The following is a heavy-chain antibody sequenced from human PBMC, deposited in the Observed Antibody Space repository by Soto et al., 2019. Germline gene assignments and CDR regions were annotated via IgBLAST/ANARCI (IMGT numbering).Heavy chain of an antibody. CDR2: IFSDNER. J-gene: IGHJ6*02. CDR1: GFSLTTVKMG. D-gene: IGHD4-17*01. V-gene: IGHV2-26*01. Sequence: SGRTLVTPTTTLTLTCTVSGFSLTTVKMGVSWIRQPPGKALEWLAHIFSDNERSYSTSLQGRLTISKDTSGSQVVLSMTNVDPVDTTTYYCARMNVDSYQFYYAMDVWGQGTTVTVSS. CDR3: ARMNVDSYQFYYAMDV.